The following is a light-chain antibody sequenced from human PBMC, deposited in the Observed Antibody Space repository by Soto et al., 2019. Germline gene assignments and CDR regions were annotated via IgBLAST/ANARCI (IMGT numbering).Light chain of an antibody. CDR1: SGHSSYA. CDR3: QAWGTSAV. V-gene: IGLV4-69*01. J-gene: IGLJ7*01. CDR2: VKSDGSH. Sequence: QPVLTQSPSASASLGASVKLTCTLSSGHSSYAIAWYQQQPEKGPRFLMKVKSDGSHNKGDGIPDRFSGSSSGAERHLTLSSLQSEDEGDYYCQAWGTSAVFGGGTQLTVL.